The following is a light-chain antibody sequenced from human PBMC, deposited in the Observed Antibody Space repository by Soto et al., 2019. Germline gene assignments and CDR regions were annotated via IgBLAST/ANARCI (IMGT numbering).Light chain of an antibody. V-gene: IGKV3-11*01. Sequence: EILLTQSPAPLSLSPGERATLSCRPSLSVTVYLAWYQQKPGQAPRLLIYGAFNRATGIPARFSGSGSGTDFTLTISSLEPEDSAIYYCQQRNIWPPVTFGQGTRLEI. CDR1: LSVTVY. J-gene: IGKJ5*01. CDR3: QQRNIWPPVT. CDR2: GAF.